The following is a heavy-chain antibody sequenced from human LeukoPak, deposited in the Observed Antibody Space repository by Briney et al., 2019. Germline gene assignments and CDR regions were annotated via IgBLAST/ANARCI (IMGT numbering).Heavy chain of an antibody. CDR3: ARVESGWYSSGRGAFDI. CDR1: GGSISSGDYY. D-gene: IGHD6-19*01. Sequence: SETLSLTCTVSGGSISSGDYYWSWIRQPPGKGLEWIGYIYYSGSTYYNPSLKSRVTISVDTSKNQFSLKLSSVTAADTAVYYCARVESGWYSSGRGAFDIWGQGTMVTVSS. CDR2: IYYSGST. V-gene: IGHV4-30-4*08. J-gene: IGHJ3*02.